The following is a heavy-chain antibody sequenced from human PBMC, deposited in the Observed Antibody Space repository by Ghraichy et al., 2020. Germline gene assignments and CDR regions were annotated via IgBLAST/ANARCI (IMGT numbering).Heavy chain of an antibody. CDR3: AGAKISSSWYQGLGY. V-gene: IGHV4-31*03. D-gene: IGHD6-13*01. J-gene: IGHJ4*02. CDR1: GGSISSGGYY. Sequence: SETLSLTCTVSGGSISSGGYYWSWIRQHPGKGLEWIGYIYYSGSTYYNPSLKSRVTISVDTSKNQFSLKLSSVTAADTAVYYCAGAKISSSWYQGLGYWGQGTLVTVSS. CDR2: IYYSGST.